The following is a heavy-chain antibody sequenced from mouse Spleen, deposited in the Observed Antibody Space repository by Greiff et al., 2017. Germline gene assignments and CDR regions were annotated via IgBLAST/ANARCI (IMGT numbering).Heavy chain of an antibody. CDR2: ISSGSSTI. CDR3: ARTVVATDYAMDY. CDR1: GFTFSDYG. V-gene: IGHV5-17*01. Sequence: EVKLMESGGGLVKPGGSLKLSCAASGFTFSDYGMHWVRQAPEKGLEWVAYISSGSSTIYYADTVKGRFTISRDNAKNTLFLQMTSLRSEDTAMYYCARTVVATDYAMDYWGQGTSVTVSS. D-gene: IGHD1-1*01. J-gene: IGHJ4*01.